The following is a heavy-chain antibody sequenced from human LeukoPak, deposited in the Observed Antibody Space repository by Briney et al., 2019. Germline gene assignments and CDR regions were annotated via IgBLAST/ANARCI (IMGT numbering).Heavy chain of an antibody. Sequence: RASVKVSCKASGYTFTSYDINWVRQATGQGVEWMGWMNPNRGNTGNAQKFQGRVTMTRNTSISTAYMELSSLRSEDTAVYYCARGSGSSWSPFDYWGQGTLVTVSS. CDR3: ARGSGSSWSPFDY. CDR2: MNPNRGNT. J-gene: IGHJ4*02. CDR1: GYTFTSYD. D-gene: IGHD6-13*01. V-gene: IGHV1-8*01.